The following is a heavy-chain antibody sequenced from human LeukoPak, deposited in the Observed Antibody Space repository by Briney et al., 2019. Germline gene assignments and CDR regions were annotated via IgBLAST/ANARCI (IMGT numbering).Heavy chain of an antibody. Sequence: GGSLRLSCAASGFTFSSYWMSWVRQAPGKGLEWVANIKQDGSEKYYVDSVKGRFTISRDSAKNSLYLQMNSLRDEDTAVYYCARVDSYWYIDLWGRGILVAVSS. J-gene: IGHJ2*01. V-gene: IGHV3-7*01. D-gene: IGHD3/OR15-3a*01. CDR2: IKQDGSEK. CDR1: GFTFSSYW. CDR3: ARVDSYWYIDL.